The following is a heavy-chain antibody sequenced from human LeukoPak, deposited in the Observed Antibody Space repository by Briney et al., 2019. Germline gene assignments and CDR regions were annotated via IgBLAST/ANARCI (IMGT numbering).Heavy chain of an antibody. CDR1: GGSFSGYY. CDR2: MDYSGTT. D-gene: IGHD3-10*01. V-gene: IGHV4-59*01. Sequence: SETLSLTCAVSGGSFSGYYWSWIRQPPGKGLEWIGYMDYSGTTNYKPSLKSRVTISVDTSKKQFSLKLSSVTPADTAVYYCARAMVRGGTAFDIWGQGTLVTVSS. CDR3: ARAMVRGGTAFDI. J-gene: IGHJ3*02.